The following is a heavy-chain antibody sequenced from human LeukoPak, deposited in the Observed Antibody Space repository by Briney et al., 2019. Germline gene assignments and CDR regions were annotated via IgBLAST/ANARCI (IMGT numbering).Heavy chain of an antibody. Sequence: PSETLSLTCTVSGYPIGSSYYWVWIRLAPGQGLEWIASISHSGITYYNPSLRSRVTISKDTSRNQFSLQLNSVTAADTALYYCARDRGFMTADYWGQGTLLTVSS. D-gene: IGHD3-10*01. J-gene: IGHJ4*02. CDR3: ARDRGFMTADY. V-gene: IGHV4-38-2*02. CDR1: GYPIGSSYY. CDR2: ISHSGIT.